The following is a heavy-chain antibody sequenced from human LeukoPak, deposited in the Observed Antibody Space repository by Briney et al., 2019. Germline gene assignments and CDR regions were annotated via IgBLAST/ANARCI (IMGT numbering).Heavy chain of an antibody. CDR3: AKVQLPRYFDY. CDR1: GFTFNTSP. V-gene: IGHV3-23*01. J-gene: IGHJ4*02. D-gene: IGHD2-2*01. Sequence: GGSLRLSCAASGFTFNTSPTRWVRQAPGKGLEWVSAISASGSTTYYADSVQGRFTISRDNSKNMLYLQMSSLRAEDTAIYYCAKVQLPRYFDYWGQGTLVTVSS. CDR2: ISASGSTT.